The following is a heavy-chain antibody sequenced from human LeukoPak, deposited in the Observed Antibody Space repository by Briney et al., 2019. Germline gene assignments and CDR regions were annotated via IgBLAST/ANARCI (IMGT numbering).Heavy chain of an antibody. V-gene: IGHV7-4-1*02. CDR1: GYTFTSYA. Sequence: ASVKVSCKASGYTFTSYAMNWVRQAPGQGLEWMGWINTNTGNPTYAQGFTGRFVFSLDTSVSTAYLQISSLKAEDTAVYYRARGGGSYLVYYYYMDVWGKGTTVTVSS. CDR3: ARGGGSYLVYYYYMDV. J-gene: IGHJ6*03. D-gene: IGHD1-26*01. CDR2: INTNTGNP.